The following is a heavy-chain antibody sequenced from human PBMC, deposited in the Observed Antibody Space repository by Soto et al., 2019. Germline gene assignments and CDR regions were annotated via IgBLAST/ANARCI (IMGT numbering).Heavy chain of an antibody. Sequence: EVQLVESGGGLVTPGGSLRLSCAASGFTFDYYAMNWVRQAPGQGLEWVASISTTGLNIYYADSVRGRFSFSRDNAKNLLFLQLNSLRTEDTAVYYCARVQGDYGDYHAMDVWGQGTTVNVSS. V-gene: IGHV3-21*01. CDR1: GFTFDYYA. CDR2: ISTTGLNI. CDR3: ARVQGDYGDYHAMDV. D-gene: IGHD4-17*01. J-gene: IGHJ6*02.